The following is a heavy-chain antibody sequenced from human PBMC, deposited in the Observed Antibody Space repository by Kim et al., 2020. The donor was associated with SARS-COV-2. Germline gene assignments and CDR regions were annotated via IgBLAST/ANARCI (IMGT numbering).Heavy chain of an antibody. D-gene: IGHD2-2*01. Sequence: GGSLRRSYEGSGFTFSAYGMHWVRQAPGKGLEWVAVISYDGSDTSYADSVKGRFTISRDNSKNTLYLKMNSLRAEDTAVFYCAKGGSEGSSWLDSWGQGTLVSVAS. V-gene: IGHV3-30*18. CDR3: AKGGSEGSSWLDS. J-gene: IGHJ4*02. CDR1: GFTFSAYG. CDR2: ISYDGSDT.